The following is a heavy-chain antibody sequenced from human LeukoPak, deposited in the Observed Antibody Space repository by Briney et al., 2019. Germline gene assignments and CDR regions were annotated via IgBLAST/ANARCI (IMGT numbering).Heavy chain of an antibody. V-gene: IGHV1-2*02. CDR3: VIDGRNGYNEGSFDY. Sequence: ASVKVSCKASGYTFTGYYMHRVRQAPGQGLDWMGWINPNSGGTKYAQNFQGRVTLTTDTSINTAYMELSSLRSDDTAVYYCVIDGRNGYNEGSFDYCGQGTLVTVSS. J-gene: IGHJ4*02. CDR2: INPNSGGT. CDR1: GYTFTGYY. D-gene: IGHD5-24*01.